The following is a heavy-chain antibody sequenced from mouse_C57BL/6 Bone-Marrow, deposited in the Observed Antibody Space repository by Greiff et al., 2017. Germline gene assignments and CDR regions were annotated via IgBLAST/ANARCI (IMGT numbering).Heavy chain of an antibody. CDR3: ARKDYDYDVPWFAY. Sequence: EVQLVESGGGLVKPGGSLKLSCAASGFTFSDYGMHWVRQAPEKGLGWVAYISSGSSTIYYADTVKGRFTISRDNAKNTLFLQMTSLRSEDTAMYYCARKDYDYDVPWFAYWGQGTLVTVSA. V-gene: IGHV5-17*01. CDR2: ISSGSSTI. J-gene: IGHJ3*01. CDR1: GFTFSDYG. D-gene: IGHD2-4*01.